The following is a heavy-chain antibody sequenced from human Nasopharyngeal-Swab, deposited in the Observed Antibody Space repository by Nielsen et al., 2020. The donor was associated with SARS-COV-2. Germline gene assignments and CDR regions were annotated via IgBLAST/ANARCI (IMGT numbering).Heavy chain of an antibody. J-gene: IGHJ4*02. CDR2: MNPNSGNT. V-gene: IGHV1-8*01. Sequence: WVRQAPGLGLEWMGWMNPNSGNTGYAHKFQGRVTMTRNTSICTAYMELSSLRSEDTAVYYCARAGKIQRWCNSLYYFDYWGQGTLVTVSS. CDR3: ARAGKIQRWCNSLYYFDY. D-gene: IGHD5-18*01.